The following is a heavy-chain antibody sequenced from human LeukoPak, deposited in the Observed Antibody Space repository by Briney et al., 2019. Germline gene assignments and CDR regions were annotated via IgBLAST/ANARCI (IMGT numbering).Heavy chain of an antibody. Sequence: PGGSLRHSCAASGFTFSSSAMSWVRQAPGKGLEWVSAISNNGGYTYYADSVQGRFTISRDNSKSTLCLQMNSLRAEDTAVYYCAKALGGSGSYRNWFNPWGQGTLVTVSS. CDR2: ISNNGGYT. CDR3: AKALGGSGSYRNWFNP. D-gene: IGHD1-26*01. V-gene: IGHV3-23*01. CDR1: GFTFSSSA. J-gene: IGHJ5*02.